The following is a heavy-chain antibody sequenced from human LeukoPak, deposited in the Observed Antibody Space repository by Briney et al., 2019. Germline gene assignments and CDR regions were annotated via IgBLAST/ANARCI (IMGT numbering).Heavy chain of an antibody. CDR2: INPNSGGT. Sequence: ASVKVSCKASRYTFTSYYMHWVRQAPGQGPEWMGRINPNSGGTNYAQKFQGRVTMTRDTSISTAYMELSRLRSDDTAVYYCARDPLYCSGGSCHTNWFDPWGQGTLVTVSS. V-gene: IGHV1-2*06. J-gene: IGHJ5*02. CDR3: ARDPLYCSGGSCHTNWFDP. D-gene: IGHD2-15*01. CDR1: RYTFTSYY.